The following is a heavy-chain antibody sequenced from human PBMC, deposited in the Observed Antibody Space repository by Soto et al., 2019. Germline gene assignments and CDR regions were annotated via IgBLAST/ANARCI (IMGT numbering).Heavy chain of an antibody. CDR2: ISAYNGNT. V-gene: IGHV1-18*01. Sequence: QDQLVQSGVEVKKPGASVKVSCKASGYSFTNYGITWVRQAPGQGFEWMGWISAYNGNTNYAQKFQGRGTMTTDAPTGTGYLELRGLRSDDTAVYYCARDRGVAPPVAGNTHYYYYMDVWGKGTTVTVSS. CDR3: ARDRGVAPPVAGNTHYYYYMDV. J-gene: IGHJ6*03. CDR1: GYSFTNYG. D-gene: IGHD6-19*01.